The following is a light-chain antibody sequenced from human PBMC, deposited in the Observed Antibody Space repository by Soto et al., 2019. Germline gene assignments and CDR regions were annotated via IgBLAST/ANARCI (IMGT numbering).Light chain of an antibody. CDR2: AAS. V-gene: IGKV1-9*01. Sequence: IQLTQSPSSLSASVGDRVTITCRASQDISGYVAWYQQRPGRAPQLLIYAASALQTVVPSRFSGSGSGTDFTLTITSLQPEDFGTYYCQHPKWAFGQGTTVDI. CDR1: QDISGY. J-gene: IGKJ1*01. CDR3: QHPKWA.